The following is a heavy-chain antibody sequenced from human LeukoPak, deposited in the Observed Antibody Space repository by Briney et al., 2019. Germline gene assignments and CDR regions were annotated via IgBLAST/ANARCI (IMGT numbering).Heavy chain of an antibody. CDR1: GGSISSSSYY. J-gene: IGHJ4*02. D-gene: IGHD3-22*01. V-gene: IGHV4-39*01. CDR3: ARRARGYDSSGYLNY. Sequence: SETLSLTCTVSGGSISSSSYYWGWIRQPPGKGLEWIGSIYYSGSTYYNPSRKSRVTISVDTSKNQFSLKLSSVTAADTAVYYCARRARGYDSSGYLNYWGQGTLVSVSS. CDR2: IYYSGST.